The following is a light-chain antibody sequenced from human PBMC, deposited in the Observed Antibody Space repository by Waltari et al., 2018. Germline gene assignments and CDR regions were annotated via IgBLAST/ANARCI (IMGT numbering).Light chain of an antibody. Sequence: IQMTQSPSSLSASVGDRVTITCRASQSISSYLDWYQQKPGKAPKLLIYGASSLQGGVPSRFSGSGSGTDFTLTISSLQPEDFATYYCQQSYRTPRTFGQGTKVEIE. CDR2: GAS. CDR3: QQSYRTPRT. J-gene: IGKJ1*01. V-gene: IGKV1-39*01. CDR1: QSISSY.